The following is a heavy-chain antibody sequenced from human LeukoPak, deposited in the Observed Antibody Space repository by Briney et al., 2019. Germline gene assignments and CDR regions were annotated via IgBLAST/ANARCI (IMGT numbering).Heavy chain of an antibody. CDR3: ARDSPVVVGFDY. D-gene: IGHD2-15*01. V-gene: IGHV1-46*01. CDR2: INPGGGST. J-gene: IGHJ4*02. Sequence: ASVKVSCKASGYTFTSYGISWVRQAPGQGLEWMGIINPGGGSTSYAQKFQGRVTMTRDTSTSTVYMELSSLRSEDTAVYYCARDSPVVVGFDYWGQGTLVTVSS. CDR1: GYTFTSYG.